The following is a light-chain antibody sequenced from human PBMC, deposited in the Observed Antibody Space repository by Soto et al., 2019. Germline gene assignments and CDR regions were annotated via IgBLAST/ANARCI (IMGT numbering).Light chain of an antibody. CDR1: QSLLQSDGKTY. V-gene: IGKV2D-29*01. Sequence: DVGRTQTPVSLSVTPGQPASISCEARQSLLQSDGKTYLDWYLHKPCKPPQILIDEVSNRFSGVPDRFSGSGSGTDFTLKISRVEAEDVGVYYCMQSLQLPLTFGGGTKVEIK. CDR2: EVS. CDR3: MQSLQLPLT. J-gene: IGKJ4*01.